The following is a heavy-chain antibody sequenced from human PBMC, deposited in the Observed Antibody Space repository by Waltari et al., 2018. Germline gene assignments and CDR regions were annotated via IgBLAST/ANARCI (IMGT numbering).Heavy chain of an antibody. Sequence: VQLVQSGAEVTNPGASVKVSCKASGYTFTGCYMHWVRQAPGQGLEWMGLINPDSGGTNYAHKFKGRVTMTRDTSISTAYMELSRMRSDDTAVYYCARKGPYRYGYEFGAFDIWGQGTMVTVSS. CDR3: ARKGPYRYGYEFGAFDI. V-gene: IGHV1-2*02. J-gene: IGHJ3*02. D-gene: IGHD5-18*01. CDR1: GYTFTGCY. CDR2: INPDSGGT.